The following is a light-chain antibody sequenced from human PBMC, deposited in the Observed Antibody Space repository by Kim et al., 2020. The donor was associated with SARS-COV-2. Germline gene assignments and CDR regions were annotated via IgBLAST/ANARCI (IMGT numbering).Light chain of an antibody. V-gene: IGLV3-19*01. J-gene: IGLJ3*02. CDR2: GEY. CDR3: NSRDSSRTHWV. CDR1: SLRNSY. Sequence: ALGQTCKLTLQGDSLRNSYAAGYQQEPGEAPVLVFYGEYKRPSGIPARFAGYRSGNTASLTITGAQAADEADYDWNSRDSSRTHWVFGGGTQPTVL.